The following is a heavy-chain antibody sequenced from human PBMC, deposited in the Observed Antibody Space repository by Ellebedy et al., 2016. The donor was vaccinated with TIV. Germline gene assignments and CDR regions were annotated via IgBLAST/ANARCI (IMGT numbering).Heavy chain of an antibody. J-gene: IGHJ6*02. V-gene: IGHV3-53*01. Sequence: GESLKISCAASGFTVSSNYMSWVRQAPGQGLEWVSVIYSGGSTYYADSVKGRFTISRDNSKNTLYLQMNSLRAEDTAVYYCARDSGYDLDYYYYGMDVWGQGTTVTVSS. D-gene: IGHD5-12*01. CDR1: GFTVSSNY. CDR3: ARDSGYDLDYYYYGMDV. CDR2: IYSGGST.